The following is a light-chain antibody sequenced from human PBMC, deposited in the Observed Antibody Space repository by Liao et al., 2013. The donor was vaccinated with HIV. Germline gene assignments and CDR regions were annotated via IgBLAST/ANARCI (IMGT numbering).Light chain of an antibody. V-gene: IGLV3-1*01. J-gene: IGLJ2*01. CDR2: QDS. CDR3: QAWDSSTVV. Sequence: SYELTQAPSVSVAPGETASITCGGSNFRTKSVHWYQQKPGQAPVLVIYQDSKRPSGIPERFSGSNSGNTATLTISGTQAMDEADYYCQAWDSSTVVFGGGTKLTVL. CDR1: NFRTKS.